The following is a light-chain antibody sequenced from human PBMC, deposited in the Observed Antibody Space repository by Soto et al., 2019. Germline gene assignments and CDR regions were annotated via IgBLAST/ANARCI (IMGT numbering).Light chain of an antibody. CDR2: GAS. CDR1: QGVSGN. Sequence: EVVMTQSPATLSVSPGERATLSCRSSQGVSGNLAWYQQKPGQAPRLLIYGASTRATGIPARFSGSGSGTEFTLSISSLQSEDFAVYYWQQYNIWPPWTFGQGTKVEGK. J-gene: IGKJ1*01. V-gene: IGKV3-15*01. CDR3: QQYNIWPPWT.